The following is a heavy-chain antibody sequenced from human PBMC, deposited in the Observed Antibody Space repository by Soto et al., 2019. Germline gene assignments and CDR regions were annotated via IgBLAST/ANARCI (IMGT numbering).Heavy chain of an antibody. Sequence: SDTLPLTCAVSGGSFTSNNWSTWVRQPPGQGLEWIGEIYRTGSTNYNPPLKSRVTISRDDSKNSMYLQMNSLKTEDTVVYFCARLMGTSFDLWGQGTLVTVYS. J-gene: IGHJ4*02. CDR2: IYRTGST. V-gene: IGHV4-4*02. CDR3: ARLMGTSFDL. D-gene: IGHD2-8*01. CDR1: GGSFTSNNW.